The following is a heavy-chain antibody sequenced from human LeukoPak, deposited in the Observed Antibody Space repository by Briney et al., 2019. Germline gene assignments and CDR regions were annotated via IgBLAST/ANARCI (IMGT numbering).Heavy chain of an antibody. D-gene: IGHD5-12*01. CDR2: IIPIFGTA. Sequence: ASVKVSCKSSGGSFSSYAISWVRQAPGQGLEWMGGIIPIFGTANYAQKFQGRVTITADKSTSTAYMELSSLRSEDTAVYYCVVATYPFYFDYWGQGTLVTVSS. CDR1: GGSFSSYA. V-gene: IGHV1-69*06. J-gene: IGHJ4*02. CDR3: VVATYPFYFDY.